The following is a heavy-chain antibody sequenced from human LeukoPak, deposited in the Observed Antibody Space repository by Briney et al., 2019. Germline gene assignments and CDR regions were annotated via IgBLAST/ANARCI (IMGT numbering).Heavy chain of an antibody. CDR2: IYYSGST. CDR3: ARVYSSGWYGGAVVNWFDP. J-gene: IGHJ5*02. CDR1: GGSISSGSYY. Sequence: SETLSLTCTVSGGSISSGSYYWSWIRQPPGKGLEWIGYIYYSGSTNYNPSLKSRVTISVDTSKNQFSLKLSSVTAADTAVYYYARVYSSGWYGGAVVNWFDPWGQGTLVTVSS. D-gene: IGHD6-19*01. V-gene: IGHV4-61*01.